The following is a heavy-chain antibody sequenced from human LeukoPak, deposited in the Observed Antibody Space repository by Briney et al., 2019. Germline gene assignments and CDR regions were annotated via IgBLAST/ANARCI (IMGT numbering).Heavy chain of an antibody. D-gene: IGHD3-22*01. CDR3: ARPQTYYYDSSGYHAFDI. CDR1: GYTFTGYY. J-gene: IGHJ3*02. V-gene: IGHV1-2*02. CDR2: INPNSGGP. Sequence: ASVKVSCKASGYTFTGYYMHWVRQAPGQGLGWVGWINPNSGGPNYAQKFQGRVTMTRDTSISTAYMELSRLRSDDTAVYYCARPQTYYYDSSGYHAFDIWGQGTMVTVSS.